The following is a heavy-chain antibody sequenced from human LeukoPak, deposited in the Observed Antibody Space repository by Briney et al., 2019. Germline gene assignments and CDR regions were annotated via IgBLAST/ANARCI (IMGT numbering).Heavy chain of an antibody. CDR3: ARDDNLAKNTMIQGY. CDR1: GYTFTNYY. V-gene: IGHV1-46*01. J-gene: IGHJ4*02. D-gene: IGHD3-22*01. CDR2: ISPSGAST. Sequence: VASVKVSCKASGYTFTNYYMHWVRQAPGQGLEWMGMISPSGASTSYAQKFQGRVTMTRDVSTSTVYMELSSLRSEDTAVYYCARDDNLAKNTMIQGYWGQGTLVTVSS.